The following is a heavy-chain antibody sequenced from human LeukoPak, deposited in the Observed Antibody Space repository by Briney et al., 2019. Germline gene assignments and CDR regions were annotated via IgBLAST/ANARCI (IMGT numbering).Heavy chain of an antibody. D-gene: IGHD2-15*01. CDR3: ANTPMKYCSGGSCYYFDY. J-gene: IGHJ4*02. CDR1: GYTFTSYY. Sequence: ASVKVSCKASGYTFTSYYIHWVRQAPGQGLEWMGIINPSGGSTSYAHKFHGRVTMTRDTSTSTVYMELSSLRSEDTAVYYCANTPMKYCSGGSCYYFDYWGQGTLVTVSS. V-gene: IGHV1-46*01. CDR2: INPSGGST.